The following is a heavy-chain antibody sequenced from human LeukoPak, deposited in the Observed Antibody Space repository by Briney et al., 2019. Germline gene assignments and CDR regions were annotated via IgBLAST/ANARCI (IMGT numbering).Heavy chain of an antibody. V-gene: IGHV4-39*07. CDR3: ARVRFGDGSEWYFDY. CDR1: GGSISSSSYY. J-gene: IGHJ4*02. Sequence: PSETLSLTCTVSGGSISSSSYYWGWIRQPPGKGLEWIGSIYYSGSTYYNPSLKSRVTISVDKSKNHFSLKLRSVTAADTAVYYCARVRFGDGSEWYFDYWGQGTLVTVSS. D-gene: IGHD3-16*01. CDR2: IYYSGST.